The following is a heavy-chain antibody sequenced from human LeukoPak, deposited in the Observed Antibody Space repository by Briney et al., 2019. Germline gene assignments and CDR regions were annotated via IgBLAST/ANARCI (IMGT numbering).Heavy chain of an antibody. Sequence: GGSLRLSCAASGFTFSSYAMSGVRQAPGKGVEGGSAISGSGYSTYYADSVKGRFTISRDNSKNTLYLQMNSLRAEGTAVYYCAKEAGYSGYDYPDYWGQGTLVTVSS. D-gene: IGHD5-12*01. CDR1: GFTFSSYA. CDR3: AKEAGYSGYDYPDY. J-gene: IGHJ4*02. CDR2: ISGSGYST. V-gene: IGHV3-23*01.